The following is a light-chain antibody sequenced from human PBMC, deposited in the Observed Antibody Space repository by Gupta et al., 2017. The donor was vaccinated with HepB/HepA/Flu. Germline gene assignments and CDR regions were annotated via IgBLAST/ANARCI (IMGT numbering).Light chain of an antibody. Sequence: EIVLTQSPATLSLSPGERATLSCRASQSVGSYLAWYQQKPAQAPRLLIYDASNRATGIPARFSGSGSGTDFTLTISSLEPEDFAVYYCQQRNNWPPITFGQGTRLEIK. CDR3: QQRNNWPPIT. CDR2: DAS. CDR1: QSVGSY. J-gene: IGKJ5*01. V-gene: IGKV3-11*01.